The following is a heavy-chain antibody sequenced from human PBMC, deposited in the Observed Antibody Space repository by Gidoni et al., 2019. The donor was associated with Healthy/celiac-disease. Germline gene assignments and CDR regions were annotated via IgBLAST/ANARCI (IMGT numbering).Heavy chain of an antibody. CDR1: GGTFSSYT. Sequence: QVQLVQSGTEVKKPGSSVKVSCKASGGTFSSYTISWVRQAPGKGLEWMGRIILSSGIENYAQKFKGRFTITADNATSTPYMELSSLRAEDTAVYYCARVGLYGSGGGDYWGQGTLVTVSS. J-gene: IGHJ4*02. CDR2: IILSSGIE. D-gene: IGHD3-10*01. CDR3: ARVGLYGSGGGDY. V-gene: IGHV1-69*02.